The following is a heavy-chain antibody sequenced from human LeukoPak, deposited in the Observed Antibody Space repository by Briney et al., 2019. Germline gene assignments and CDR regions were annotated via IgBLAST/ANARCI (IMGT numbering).Heavy chain of an antibody. J-gene: IGHJ2*01. V-gene: IGHV3-66*01. CDR2: IYTGGST. CDR3: ARDRSGWYGYFEL. D-gene: IGHD6-19*01. Sequence: PGGSLRLSCAACGFNVSSNYVNWVRQAPGKGLEWVSVIYTGGSTYYSDSVKDRFTISRDNSKNTLYLQMNSLRAEDTAVYYCARDRSGWYGYFELWGRGTLVTVSS. CDR1: GFNVSSNY.